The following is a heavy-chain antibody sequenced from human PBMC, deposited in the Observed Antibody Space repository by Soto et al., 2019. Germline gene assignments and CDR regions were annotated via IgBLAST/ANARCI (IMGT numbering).Heavy chain of an antibody. V-gene: IGHV1-46*01. J-gene: IGHJ6*01. D-gene: IGHD5-12*01. CDR2: INPSGGST. Sequence: ASVKVSCKASGYTFTSYYIHWVRQAPGHGLEWMGIINPSGGSTDYAQKFQGRVTLTRDTSTSTVHMELSSLRSEDTAVYYCARPGMPRETGYQFCMDVWGQGTTVTGSS. CDR1: GYTFTSYY. CDR3: ARPGMPRETGYQFCMDV.